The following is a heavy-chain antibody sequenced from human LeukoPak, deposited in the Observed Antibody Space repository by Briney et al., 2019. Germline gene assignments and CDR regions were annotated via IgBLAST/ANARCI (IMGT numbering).Heavy chain of an antibody. CDR1: GGSISGYH. CDR3: ARVPRSYYYYYYMDV. CDR2: IYYSGSS. V-gene: IGHV4-59*01. Sequence: SETLSLTCNVSGGSISGYHWSWIRQPPGKGLEWLGYIYYSGSSNYNPSLKSRVTMSADTSKNQFSLKLSSVTAADMAVYYCARVPRSYYYYYYMDVWGKGTTVTVSS. J-gene: IGHJ6*03.